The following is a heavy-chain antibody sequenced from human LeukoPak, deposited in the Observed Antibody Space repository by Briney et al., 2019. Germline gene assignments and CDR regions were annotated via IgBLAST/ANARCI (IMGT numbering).Heavy chain of an antibody. Sequence: PSETLSLTCTISGGSVSDYYWSWIRQSPGKGLEWIVYIYHTGSTSYSPSLKSRVTISADTSQNQFSLKLSSVTAADTAVYYCASRKLGNDYWGQGTLVTVSS. CDR3: ASRKLGNDY. CDR2: IYHTGST. D-gene: IGHD7-27*01. V-gene: IGHV4-59*02. J-gene: IGHJ4*02. CDR1: GGSVSDYY.